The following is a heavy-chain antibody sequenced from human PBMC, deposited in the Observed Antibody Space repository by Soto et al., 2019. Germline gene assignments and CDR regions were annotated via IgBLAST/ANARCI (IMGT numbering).Heavy chain of an antibody. CDR1: DYTLNKAW. V-gene: IGHV3-15*07. D-gene: IGHD1-26*01. Sequence: EVQLVESGGGLVRPGGSLGLSCSASDYTLNKAWVNWVRQAPGKGLEWVGRIKKESDGGTTEYAAPVKGRFPISRDDSKGTVYLQLNSLKSEDTGVYYCSAGLYNSGGMDVWGQGTTVTVSS. J-gene: IGHJ6*02. CDR2: IKKESDGGTT. CDR3: SAGLYNSGGMDV.